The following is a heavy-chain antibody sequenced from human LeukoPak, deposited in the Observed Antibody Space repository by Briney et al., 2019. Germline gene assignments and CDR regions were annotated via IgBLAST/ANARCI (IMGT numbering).Heavy chain of an antibody. J-gene: IGHJ4*02. CDR1: GYSFTSYW. CDR2: IYPGDSDT. Sequence: ESLKISCKGSGYSFTSYWIGWVRQMPGKGLEWMGIIYPGDSDTRYSPSFQGQVTISADKSISTAYLQWSSLKASDTAMYYCASQTAIDHYYFDYWGQGTLVTVSS. CDR3: ASQTAIDHYYFDY. D-gene: IGHD2-21*02. V-gene: IGHV5-51*01.